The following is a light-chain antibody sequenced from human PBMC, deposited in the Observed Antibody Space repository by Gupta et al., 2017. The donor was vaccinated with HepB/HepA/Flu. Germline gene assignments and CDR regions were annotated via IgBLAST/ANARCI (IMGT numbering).Light chain of an antibody. CDR1: NIGSKT. Sequence: SYVLTQPPSVSVAPGSTASIICGGNNIGSKTVHWYQQRPGQAPGLVVYDDRDRPSGSPGRFSGSNSGNTATLTISRVEAGDEADYYCQVWDSTGFNSMVFGGGTKLTVL. CDR2: DDR. CDR3: QVWDSTGFNSMV. J-gene: IGLJ2*01. V-gene: IGLV3-21*03.